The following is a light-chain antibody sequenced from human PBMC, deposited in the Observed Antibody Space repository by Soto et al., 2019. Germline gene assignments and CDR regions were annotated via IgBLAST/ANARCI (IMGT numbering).Light chain of an antibody. Sequence: EIVLTQSPATLSLSPGERATLSCRASQSISIYLTWYQQKPGQAPRLLIYDASNRATGIPARFSGSGSGTDFTLTINSLEPEDFAVYYCQQRSNWWTFGQGTKVEIK. J-gene: IGKJ1*01. CDR1: QSISIY. V-gene: IGKV3-11*01. CDR2: DAS. CDR3: QQRSNWWT.